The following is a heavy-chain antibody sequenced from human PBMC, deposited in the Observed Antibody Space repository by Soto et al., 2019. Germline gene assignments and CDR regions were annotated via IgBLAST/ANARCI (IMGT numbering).Heavy chain of an antibody. V-gene: IGHV2-5*02. Sequence: QITLKESGPTLVKPTQTLTLTCTFSGFSLSTNGVGVGWIRQPPGKALEWLALIYWDDDKRYRPSQKSRLILIKDTPKNQVVLTIPSIDPVDRVSYCCTHTGGFRGITFDYWGQGMLVTVAS. D-gene: IGHD3-10*01. CDR1: GFSLSTNGVG. J-gene: IGHJ4*02. CDR2: IYWDDDK. CDR3: THTGGFRGITFDY.